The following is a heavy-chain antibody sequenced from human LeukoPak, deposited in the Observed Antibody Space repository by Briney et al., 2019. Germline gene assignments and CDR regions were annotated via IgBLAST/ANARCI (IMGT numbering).Heavy chain of an antibody. CDR1: GGSFSGYY. CDR2: INHSGST. V-gene: IGHV4-34*01. J-gene: IGHJ5*02. CDR3: ARHSTEYSSAGWFDP. D-gene: IGHD6-6*01. Sequence: SETLSLTCAVYGGSFSGYYWSWIRQPPGKGLEWIGEINHSGSTNYNPSLKSRVTISVDTSKNQFSLKLSSVTAADTAVYYCARHSTEYSSAGWFDPWGQGTLVTVSS.